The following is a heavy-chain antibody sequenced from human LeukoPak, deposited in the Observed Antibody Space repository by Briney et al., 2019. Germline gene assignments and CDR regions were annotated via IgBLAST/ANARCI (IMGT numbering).Heavy chain of an antibody. CDR3: ARYYYDSSGYYYRGHGMGV. D-gene: IGHD3-22*01. J-gene: IGHJ6*02. Sequence: ASVKVSCKASGYTFTSYDINWVRQATGQGLEWMGWMNPNSGNTGYAQKFQGRVTMTRNTSISTAYMELSSLRSEDTAVYYCARYYYDSSGYYYRGHGMGVWGQGTTVTVSS. CDR2: MNPNSGNT. CDR1: GYTFTSYD. V-gene: IGHV1-8*01.